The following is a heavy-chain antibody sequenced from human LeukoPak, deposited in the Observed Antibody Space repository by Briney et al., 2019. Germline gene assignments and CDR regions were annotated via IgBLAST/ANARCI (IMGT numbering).Heavy chain of an antibody. CDR2: IYYSGST. Sequence: SETLSLTCTASGGSVSSGSYYWSWIRQPPGKGLEWIGYIYYSGSTNYNPSLKSRVTISVDTSKNQFSLKLSSVTAADTAVYHCAREASSGWSPFDYWGQGTLVTVSS. V-gene: IGHV4-61*01. CDR3: AREASSGWSPFDY. CDR1: GGSVSSGSYY. D-gene: IGHD6-19*01. J-gene: IGHJ4*02.